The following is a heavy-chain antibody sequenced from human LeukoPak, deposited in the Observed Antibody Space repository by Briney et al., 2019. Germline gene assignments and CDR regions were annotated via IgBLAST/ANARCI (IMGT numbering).Heavy chain of an antibody. J-gene: IGHJ4*02. CDR3: ARVLEYYYDSTYELGFDY. Sequence: PSETLSLTCTVSGGSISSYYWSWIRQPAGKGLEWIGRIYTSGSTNYNPSLKSRVTMSVDTSKNQFSLKLSSVTAADTAVYYCARVLEYYYDSTYELGFDYWGQGTLVTVSS. CDR1: GGSISSYY. V-gene: IGHV4-4*07. D-gene: IGHD3-22*01. CDR2: IYTSGST.